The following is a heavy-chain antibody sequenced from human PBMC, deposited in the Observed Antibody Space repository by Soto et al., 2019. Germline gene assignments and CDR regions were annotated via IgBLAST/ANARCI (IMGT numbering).Heavy chain of an antibody. J-gene: IGHJ6*03. CDR3: ARANDYSNYYRQGRWPLDYYYYMDV. CDR2: ISAYNGNT. V-gene: IGHV1-18*01. D-gene: IGHD4-4*01. CDR1: GYTFTSYG. Sequence: ASVKVSCKASGYTFTSYGISWVRQAPGQGLEWMGWISAYNGNTNYAQKLQGRVTMTTDTSTSTAYMELRSLRSDDTAVYYCARANDYSNYYRQGRWPLDYYYYMDVWGKGTTVTVSS.